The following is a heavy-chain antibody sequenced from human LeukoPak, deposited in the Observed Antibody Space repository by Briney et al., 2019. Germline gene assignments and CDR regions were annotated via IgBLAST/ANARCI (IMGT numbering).Heavy chain of an antibody. CDR1: GGSISSYY. J-gene: IGHJ3*02. D-gene: IGHD3-22*01. CDR3: ASTYYYDSSGYTLDAFDI. Sequence: SETLSLTCTVSGGSISSYYWSWIRQPPGKGLEYIGYIYYSGSTNYNPSLKSRVTISVDTSKNQFSLKLTSVAAADTAEYYCASTYYYDSSGYTLDAFDIWGQGTMVTVSS. V-gene: IGHV4-59*01. CDR2: IYYSGST.